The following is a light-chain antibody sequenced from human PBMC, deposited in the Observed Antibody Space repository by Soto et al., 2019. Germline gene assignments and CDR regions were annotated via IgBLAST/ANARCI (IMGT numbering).Light chain of an antibody. V-gene: IGLV2-23*02. CDR2: EVS. Sequence: QSALTQPASASGSPGQSITISCTGTSSDVGSYNLVSWHQQHPGKAPKLMIYEVSKRPSGVSNRFSGSKSGNTASLTISGLQAEDEADYYCCSYAGSSTVVFGGGTKLTVL. CDR1: SSDVGSYNL. J-gene: IGLJ2*01. CDR3: CSYAGSSTVV.